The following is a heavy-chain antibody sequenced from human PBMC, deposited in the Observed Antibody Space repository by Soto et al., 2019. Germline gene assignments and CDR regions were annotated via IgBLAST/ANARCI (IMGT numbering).Heavy chain of an antibody. CDR2: IIPIFGTA. Sequence: GXSVKVSCKASGGTFSSYAISWVRQAPGQGLEWMGGIIPIFGTANYAQKFQGRVTITADESTSTAYMELSSLRSEDTAVYYCAREKDSSGYYPRPSYNWFDPWGQGTLVTVSS. V-gene: IGHV1-69*01. CDR1: GGTFSSYA. J-gene: IGHJ5*02. CDR3: AREKDSSGYYPRPSYNWFDP. D-gene: IGHD3-22*01.